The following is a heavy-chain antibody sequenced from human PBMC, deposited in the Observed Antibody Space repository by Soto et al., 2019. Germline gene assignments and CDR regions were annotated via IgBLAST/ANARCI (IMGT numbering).Heavy chain of an antibody. D-gene: IGHD6-13*01. CDR2: ISSSSSYI. Sequence: EVQLVGSGGGLVKPGGSLRLSCAASGFTFSSYSMSWVRQAPGKGLEWVSSISSSSSYIYYADSVKGRFTISRDNAKNSLYLQMNSLRAEDTAVYYCATTGSSTGRNYWGQGTLVTVSS. CDR3: ATTGSSTGRNY. J-gene: IGHJ4*02. V-gene: IGHV3-21*01. CDR1: GFTFSSYS.